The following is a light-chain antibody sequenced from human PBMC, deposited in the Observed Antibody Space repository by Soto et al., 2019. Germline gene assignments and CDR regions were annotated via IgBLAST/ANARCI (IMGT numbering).Light chain of an antibody. CDR3: QQYNNWWT. CDR2: GAS. CDR1: QSVNSK. V-gene: IGKV3-15*01. J-gene: IGKJ1*01. Sequence: EIVMTQSPATLSVSPGERATLSCRASQSVNSKLAWYQQKPGRAPRLLIYGASTMATGIPARVSGSGSGTEFTINISSLQSEDFAVYYCQQYNNWWTFGQGTKVEIK.